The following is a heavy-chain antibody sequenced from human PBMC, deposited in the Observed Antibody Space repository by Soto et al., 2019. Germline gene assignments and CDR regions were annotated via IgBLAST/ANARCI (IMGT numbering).Heavy chain of an antibody. Sequence: GGSLRLSCAASGFTFSSYGMHWVRQAPGKGLEWVAVIWYDGSNKYYADSVKGRFTISRDNSKNTLYLQMNFLRVEDTAVYYCARPNCSGGSCYPEFDYWGQGTLVTVSS. V-gene: IGHV3-33*03. CDR3: ARPNCSGGSCYPEFDY. CDR1: GFTFSSYG. D-gene: IGHD2-15*01. CDR2: IWYDGSNK. J-gene: IGHJ4*02.